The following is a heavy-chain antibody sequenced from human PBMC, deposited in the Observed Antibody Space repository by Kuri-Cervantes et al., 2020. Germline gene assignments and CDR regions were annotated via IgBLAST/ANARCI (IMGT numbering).Heavy chain of an antibody. D-gene: IGHD3-10*01. CDR3: ARGRLINFLREFDP. V-gene: IGHV4-61*01. CDR1: GGSVSSGSYY. CDR2: ISHGGST. J-gene: IGHJ5*02. Sequence: SETLSLTCTVSGGSVSSGSYYWGWIRQPPGKGLEWIGEISHGGSTSYNPSLKSRVTISTDTSKNQFSLKLTSVTAADTAVYYCARGRLINFLREFDPWGQGTLVTVSS.